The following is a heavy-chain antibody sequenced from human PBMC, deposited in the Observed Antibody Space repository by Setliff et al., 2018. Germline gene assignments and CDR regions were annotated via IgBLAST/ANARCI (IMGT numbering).Heavy chain of an antibody. CDR2: IIPIFGTA. CDR3: ARGRHPPWSGYPYYYMDV. CDR1: GYTFTSYG. D-gene: IGHD3-3*01. J-gene: IGHJ6*03. V-gene: IGHV1-69*13. Sequence: SVKVSCKASGYTFTSYGISWVRQAPGQGLEWMGRIIPIFGTANYAQKFQGRVTITADESTSTAYMELSSLRSEDTAVYYCARGRHPPWSGYPYYYMDVWGKGTTVTVSS.